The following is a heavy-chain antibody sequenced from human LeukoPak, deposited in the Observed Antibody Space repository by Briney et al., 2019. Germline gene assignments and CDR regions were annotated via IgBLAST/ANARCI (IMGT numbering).Heavy chain of an antibody. J-gene: IGHJ3*02. V-gene: IGHV3-15*07. CDR3: TTDRLLWFGEFNDAFDI. CDR2: IKSKTDGGTT. CDR1: GLTFSNAW. Sequence: GGSLRLSCAASGLTFSNAWMNWVRQAPGKGLEWVGRIKSKTDGGTTDYAAPAKGRFTISRDDSKNTLYLQMNSLKTEDTAVYYCTTDRLLWFGEFNDAFDIWGQGTMVTVSS. D-gene: IGHD3-10*01.